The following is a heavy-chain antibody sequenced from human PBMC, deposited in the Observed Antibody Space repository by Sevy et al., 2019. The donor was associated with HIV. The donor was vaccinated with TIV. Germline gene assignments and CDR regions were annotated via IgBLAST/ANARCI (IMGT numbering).Heavy chain of an antibody. Sequence: GGSLRLSCAASGFNFSNYVLHWVRQAPGKGLEWVTFISSYGNEADYVDSVKGRFTISRDNAKNSLYLQMNSLRAEDTAVYYCARDRSIAVAGSTGDDYWGQGTLVTVSS. D-gene: IGHD6-19*01. CDR2: ISSYGNEA. CDR1: GFNFSNYV. CDR3: ARDRSIAVAGSTGDDY. J-gene: IGHJ4*02. V-gene: IGHV3-30*03.